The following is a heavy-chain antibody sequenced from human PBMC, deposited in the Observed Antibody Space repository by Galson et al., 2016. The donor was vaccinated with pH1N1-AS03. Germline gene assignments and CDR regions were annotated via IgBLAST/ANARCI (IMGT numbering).Heavy chain of an antibody. Sequence: SLRLSCAASGFRFSDYYMIWIRQAPGKGLEWVSTISNSGNRIYYRDPVKGRFTISRDNAKNSLFLQMNSLRAEDTAVYYCARDWGFSWTSRPTFDFGGQGTKVDVSA. J-gene: IGHJ3*01. CDR2: ISNSGNRI. V-gene: IGHV3-11*01. CDR3: ARDWGFSWTSRPTFDF. CDR1: GFRFSDYY. D-gene: IGHD6-13*01.